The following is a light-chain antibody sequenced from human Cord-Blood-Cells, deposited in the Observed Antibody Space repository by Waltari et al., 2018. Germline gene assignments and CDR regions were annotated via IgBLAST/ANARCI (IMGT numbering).Light chain of an antibody. CDR1: QSISSW. CDR2: QAS. CDR3: QQYNSYSRT. J-gene: IGKJ1*01. Sequence: DIQITQSPSTLSASVGDRVTITCRASQSISSWLALYQQKPGKAPKHLIYQASSLESGVPSRFSGSGSGTEFTLTISSLQPDDFATYYCQQYNSYSRTFGQGTKVEIK. V-gene: IGKV1-5*03.